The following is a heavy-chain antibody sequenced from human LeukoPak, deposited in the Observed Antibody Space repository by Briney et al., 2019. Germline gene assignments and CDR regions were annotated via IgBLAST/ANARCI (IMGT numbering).Heavy chain of an antibody. CDR1: GGSISSSSYY. D-gene: IGHD6-13*01. CDR2: IYYSGST. V-gene: IGHV4-39*07. CDR3: ARVDSSRASPPDY. Sequence: SETLSLTCTVSGGSISSSSYYWGWIRQPPGKGLEWIGSIYYSGSTYYNPSLKSRVTISVDTSKNQFSLKLSSVTAADTAVYYCARVDSSRASPPDYWGQGTLVTVSS. J-gene: IGHJ4*02.